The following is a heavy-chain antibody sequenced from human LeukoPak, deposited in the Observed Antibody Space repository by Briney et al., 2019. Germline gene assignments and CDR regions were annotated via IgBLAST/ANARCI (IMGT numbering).Heavy chain of an antibody. V-gene: IGHV5-51*01. Sequence: GASLQISCEGYGYKFSSYWIVWVRQLPGKGLEWMGIIYPGDSDTRYNPSFQGQVTISADKSINTAYLQWSSLKASDTAMYYCARHVGGHEWLLPSFDYWGQGTLVTVSS. CDR3: ARHVGGHEWLLPSFDY. D-gene: IGHD3-10*01. CDR1: GYKFSSYW. CDR2: IYPGDSDT. J-gene: IGHJ4*02.